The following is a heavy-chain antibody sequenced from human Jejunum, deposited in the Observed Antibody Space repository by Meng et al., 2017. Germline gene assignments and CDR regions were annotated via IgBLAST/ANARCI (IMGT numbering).Heavy chain of an antibody. CDR3: ARHDLFTI. CDR2: IYYSGTT. CDR1: GAPISSSSYS. V-gene: IGHV4-39*01. J-gene: IGHJ4*02. Sequence: QLQLQESGPGLVKPSETLSLTCTVSGAPISSSSYSWGWIRQPPGKGLECIGSIYYSGTTYYNPSLKSRVTISVDTPKNQFSLKLSSVTAADTAVYYCARHDLFTIWGQGTLVTVSS. D-gene: IGHD3-10*01.